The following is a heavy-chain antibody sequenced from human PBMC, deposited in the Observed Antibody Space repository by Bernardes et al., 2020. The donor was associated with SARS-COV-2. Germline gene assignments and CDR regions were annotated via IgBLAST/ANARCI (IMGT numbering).Heavy chain of an antibody. V-gene: IGHV4-61*01. CDR1: GGSVSSGSYY. Sequence: SETLSLTCTVSGGSVSSGSYYWSWIRQPPGKGLEWIGYIYYSGSTNYNPSLKSRVTISVDTSKNQFSLKLSSVTAADTAVYYCAGLTRTRVVVAARPYYYGMDVWGQGTTVTVS. J-gene: IGHJ6*02. D-gene: IGHD2-15*01. CDR2: IYYSGST. CDR3: AGLTRTRVVVAARPYYYGMDV.